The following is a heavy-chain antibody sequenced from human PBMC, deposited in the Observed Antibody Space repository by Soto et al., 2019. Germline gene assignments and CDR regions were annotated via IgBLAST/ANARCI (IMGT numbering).Heavy chain of an antibody. J-gene: IGHJ4*02. CDR2: VHHSGTT. V-gene: IGHV4-4*02. CDR1: CFYVHPEYW. D-gene: IGHD3-16*02. CDR3: ARGVSYRWVY. Sequence: LTCSVSCFYVHPEYWWSLVRQPPGKGLEWIGEVHHSGTTNYIQSLTSRLTMSVDKSGKQVSLELTSVAAADTAVYYCARGVSYRWVYWGQGTMVTVSS.